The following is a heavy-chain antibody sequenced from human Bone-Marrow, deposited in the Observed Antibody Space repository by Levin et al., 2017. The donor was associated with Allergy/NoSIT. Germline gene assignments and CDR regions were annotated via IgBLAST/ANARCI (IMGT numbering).Heavy chain of an antibody. V-gene: IGHV4-30-4*01. D-gene: IGHD3-3*01. CDR1: DDSINSNDYY. CDR2: IYYSGAT. Sequence: ASETLSLTCTVSDDSINSNDYYWSWIRQAPGKGLEWIGYIYYSGATYYNPSLRSRVIMSVDTSKRQFALKLKGVTAADTAVYFCAREDYDFWNGYSNWGQGTLVTVSS. J-gene: IGHJ4*02. CDR3: AREDYDFWNGYSN.